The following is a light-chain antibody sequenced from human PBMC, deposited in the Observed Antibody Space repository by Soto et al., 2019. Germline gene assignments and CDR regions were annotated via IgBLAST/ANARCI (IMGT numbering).Light chain of an antibody. CDR1: QRITNY. J-gene: IGKJ1*01. CDR3: QHHNSYSQT. Sequence: DIQMTQSPPTLSAFVGDRVTITFRARQRITNYLAWYQQMPGKGPKLLIYGASTLQSGVPSRFSGSGSGTEFTLTISSLQPDDFGTYFCQHHNSYSQTFGQGTKVEIK. CDR2: GAS. V-gene: IGKV1-5*01.